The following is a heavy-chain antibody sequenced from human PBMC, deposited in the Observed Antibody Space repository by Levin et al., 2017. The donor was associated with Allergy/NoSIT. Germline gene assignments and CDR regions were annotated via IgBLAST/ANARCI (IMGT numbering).Heavy chain of an antibody. Sequence: GSLRLSCAVYGGSFSGYYWSWIRQPPGKGLEWIGEINHSGSTNYNPSLKSRVTISVDTSKNQFSLKLSSVTAADTAVYYCARGRNTFNFREPRQGGWFDPWGQGTLVTVSS. V-gene: IGHV4-34*01. CDR1: GGSFSGYY. CDR2: INHSGST. J-gene: IGHJ5*02. D-gene: IGHD3-10*01. CDR3: ARGRNTFNFREPRQGGWFDP.